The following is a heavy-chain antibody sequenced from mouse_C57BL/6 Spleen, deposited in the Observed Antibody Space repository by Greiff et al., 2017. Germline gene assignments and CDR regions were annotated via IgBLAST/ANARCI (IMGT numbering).Heavy chain of an antibody. D-gene: IGHD1-1*01. CDR3: ARGGSSYDYAMDY. V-gene: IGHV1-55*01. CDR1: GYTFTSYW. Sequence: QVQLQQPGAELVKPGASVKMSCKASGYTFTSYWITWVKQRPGQGLEWIGDIYPGSGSTNYNEKFKSKATLTVDTSSSTAYMQLSSLTSEDSAVYYCARGGSSYDYAMDYWGQGTSVTVSS. J-gene: IGHJ4*01. CDR2: IYPGSGST.